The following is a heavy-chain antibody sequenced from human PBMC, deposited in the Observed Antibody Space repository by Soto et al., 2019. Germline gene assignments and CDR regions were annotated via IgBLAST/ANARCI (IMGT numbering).Heavy chain of an antibody. V-gene: IGHV1-69*13. CDR2: IKPISDIT. CDR3: ARDPSTINKLIGVWFDP. Sequence: SVKVSCKASGDTFGRFTINWVRQAPGQVLEWMGGIKPISDITNYAQRFQGRVTFTADASTSTVYLELSSLRSEDTAMYYCARDPSTINKLIGVWFDPWGQGTLVTVSS. CDR1: GDTFGRFT. D-gene: IGHD4-4*01. J-gene: IGHJ5*02.